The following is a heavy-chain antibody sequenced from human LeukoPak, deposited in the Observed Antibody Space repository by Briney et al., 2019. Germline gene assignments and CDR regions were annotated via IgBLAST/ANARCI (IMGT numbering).Heavy chain of an antibody. D-gene: IGHD6-19*01. Sequence: SETLSLTCTVSSGSISSYYWSWIRQPAGKGLEWIGRIYTSGSTDYNSSLKSRVAMSLDTSKNQFSLKLRSVTAADTAVYYCARDWNAGSGWFPWFDPWGQGTLVTVSS. CDR1: SGSISSYY. J-gene: IGHJ5*02. CDR2: IYTSGST. V-gene: IGHV4-4*07. CDR3: ARDWNAGSGWFPWFDP.